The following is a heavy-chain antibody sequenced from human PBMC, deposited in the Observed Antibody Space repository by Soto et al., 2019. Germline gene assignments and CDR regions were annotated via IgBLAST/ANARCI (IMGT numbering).Heavy chain of an antibody. CDR3: ANAYCSRTSCRAEYLQH. D-gene: IGHD2-2*01. J-gene: IGHJ1*01. CDR1: GFTFSSYS. CDR2: ISGSGGAS. Sequence: DVQLLESGGGLVQPGGSLRLSCGASGFTFSSYSMSWVRQAPGKGLEWVSAISGSGGASYYADSVKGRFTISRDNSKNTVYLHMNSLRAEDTAAYFCANAYCSRTSCRAEYLQHWGQGTLVTVSS. V-gene: IGHV3-23*01.